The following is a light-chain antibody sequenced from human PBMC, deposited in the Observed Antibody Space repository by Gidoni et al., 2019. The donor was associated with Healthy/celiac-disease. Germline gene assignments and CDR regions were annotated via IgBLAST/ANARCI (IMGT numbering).Light chain of an antibody. Sequence: EIVFAQTPGTLSLSPGERATLSCRASQSVSSSYVAWYQQQPGQAPRLLINGASSRATDTPDRCSGRWAGKDFTLTSSRLEPEDAAVYYYQQYGSSPRTFGQGTKVEIK. CDR2: GAS. CDR1: QSVSSSY. CDR3: QQYGSSPRT. V-gene: IGKV3-20*01. J-gene: IGKJ1*01.